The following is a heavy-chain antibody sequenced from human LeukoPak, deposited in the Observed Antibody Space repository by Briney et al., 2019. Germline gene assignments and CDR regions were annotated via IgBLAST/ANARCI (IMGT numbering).Heavy chain of an antibody. Sequence: SETLSLTCTVPGGSISGYYWSWIRQPPGKGLEWIGYIYYGGSTNYNPSLKSRVSISLDTSQNQFSLRLTSLTAADTAVYYCASRTVGAIRGDYFDYWGQGTLVTVSS. CDR3: ASRTVGAIRGDYFDY. D-gene: IGHD1-26*01. V-gene: IGHV4-59*01. J-gene: IGHJ4*02. CDR2: IYYGGST. CDR1: GGSISGYY.